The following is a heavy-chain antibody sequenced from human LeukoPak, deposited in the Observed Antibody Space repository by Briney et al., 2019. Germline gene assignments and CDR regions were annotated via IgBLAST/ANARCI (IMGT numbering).Heavy chain of an antibody. CDR2: ISSSSTI. Sequence: PGGSLRLSCAASGFTFSSYSMNWVRQAPGKGLEWVSYISSSSTIYYADSVKGRFTISRDNSKNTLYLQMNSLRAEDTAVYYCARASYSSGWYFPNFDYWGQGTLVTVSS. CDR1: GFTFSSYS. D-gene: IGHD6-19*01. V-gene: IGHV3-48*01. J-gene: IGHJ4*02. CDR3: ARASYSSGWYFPNFDY.